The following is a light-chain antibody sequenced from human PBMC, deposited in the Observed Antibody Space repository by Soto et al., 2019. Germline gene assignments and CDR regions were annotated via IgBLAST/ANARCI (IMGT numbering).Light chain of an antibody. CDR3: KQRSNWGT. Sequence: DIQMTQPPSTMPSSVGHRVTTTCRASQSISSWLAWYQQKPGKAPKLLIYKASSLESGVQSRFSGSGSGTDFTLTIRSLEPEDFAVYYCKQRSNWGTXGQGTKVDIK. CDR1: QSISSW. CDR2: KAS. V-gene: IGKV1-5*03. J-gene: IGKJ1*01.